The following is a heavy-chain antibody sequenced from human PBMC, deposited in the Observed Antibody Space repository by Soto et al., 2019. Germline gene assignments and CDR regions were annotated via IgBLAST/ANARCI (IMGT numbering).Heavy chain of an antibody. V-gene: IGHV2-5*02. J-gene: IGHJ4*02. CDR3: VHRRLNTIGWYLVDFDS. Sequence: QITLKESGPTLVKPTQTLTLTCTFSGFSLSTSGVGVGWIRQPPGKALEWLALIYWDDDKRYSPSLQSRLTITKDTSKNQVVLTMANMDPVDTATYFCVHRRLNTIGWYLVDFDSWGQGTLVTVSS. D-gene: IGHD6-19*01. CDR2: IYWDDDK. CDR1: GFSLSTSGVG.